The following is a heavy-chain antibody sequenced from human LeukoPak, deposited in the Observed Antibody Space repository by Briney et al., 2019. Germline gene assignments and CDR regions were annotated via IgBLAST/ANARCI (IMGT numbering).Heavy chain of an antibody. CDR1: GFTFSSYW. Sequence: PGGSLRLSCAASGFTFSSYWMSWVRQAPGKGREWVANIKQDGSEKYYVDSVKGRFTISRDNAKNSLYLQMNSLRAEDTAVYYCARAPYNWNLPKYYFDYWGQGTLVTVSS. CDR2: IKQDGSEK. CDR3: ARAPYNWNLPKYYFDY. V-gene: IGHV3-7*01. J-gene: IGHJ4*02. D-gene: IGHD1-20*01.